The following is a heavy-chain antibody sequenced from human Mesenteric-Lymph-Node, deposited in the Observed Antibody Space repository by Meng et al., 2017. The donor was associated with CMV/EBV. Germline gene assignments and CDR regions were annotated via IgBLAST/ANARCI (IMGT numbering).Heavy chain of an antibody. V-gene: IGHV4-61*03. J-gene: IGHJ1*01. CDR3: AAVPGRGGTAVVPAAIWF. CDR2: IYYSGTT. Sequence: SETLSLTCTVSGGSVSSGSNYWSWIRQPPGKGLEWIGFIYYSGTTNYNPSFRSRVTISVDTSKRHVSLKLTPVTAADTAVYFCAAVPGRGGTAVVPAAIWFWGQGSLVTVSS. D-gene: IGHD2-2*01. CDR1: GGSVSSGSNY.